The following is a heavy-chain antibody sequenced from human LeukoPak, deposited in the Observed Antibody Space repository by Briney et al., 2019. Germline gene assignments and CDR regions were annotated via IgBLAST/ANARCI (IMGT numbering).Heavy chain of an antibody. CDR1: GFTFSDYY. J-gene: IGHJ6*02. CDR2: ISSSSSYI. V-gene: IGHV3-11*06. Sequence: GSLRLSCAASGFTFSDYYMSWIRQAPGKGLEWVSSISSSSSYIYCADSVKGRFTISRDNAKNSLYLQMNSLRAEDTAVYYCAGSPSYYYYYGMDVWGQGTTVTVSS. CDR3: AGSPSYYYYYGMDV.